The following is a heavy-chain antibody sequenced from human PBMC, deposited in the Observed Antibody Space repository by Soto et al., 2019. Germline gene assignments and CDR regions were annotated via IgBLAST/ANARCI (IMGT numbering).Heavy chain of an antibody. CDR2: IYYSGST. Sequence: SETLSLTCTVSGGSISSYYWSWIRQPPGKGLEWIGYIYYSGSTNYNPSLKSRVTILVDTSKNQFSLKLSSVTAADTAVYYCARDRRGYSSGWYGMDVWGQGTTVTVSS. V-gene: IGHV4-59*01. CDR3: ARDRRGYSSGWYGMDV. D-gene: IGHD6-19*01. J-gene: IGHJ6*02. CDR1: GGSISSYY.